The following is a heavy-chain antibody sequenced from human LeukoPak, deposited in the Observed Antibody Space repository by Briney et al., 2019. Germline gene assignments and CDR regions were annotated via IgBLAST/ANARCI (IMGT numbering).Heavy chain of an antibody. CDR1: GGTFSSYA. CDR3: ARGGRGYYDSSGYYYEY. Sequence: ASVKVSCKASGGTFSSYAISWVRQAPGQGLEWMGGIIPIFGTANYAQKFQGRVTITADKSTSTAYMELSSLRSEDTAVYYCARGGRGYYDSSGYYYEYWGQGTLVTVSS. CDR2: IIPIFGTA. V-gene: IGHV1-69*06. D-gene: IGHD3-22*01. J-gene: IGHJ4*02.